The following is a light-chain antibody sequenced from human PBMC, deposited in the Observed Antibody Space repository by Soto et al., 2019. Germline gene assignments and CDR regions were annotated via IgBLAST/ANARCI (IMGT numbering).Light chain of an antibody. CDR3: QHYNSYSEA. CDR2: KAS. J-gene: IGKJ1*01. V-gene: IGKV1-5*03. Sequence: IQMTQSPSSLSASVGDRVTITCRASQTISSWLAWYQQKPGKAPKLLIYKASTLKSGAPSRFSGSGSGTEFTLTISSLQPDDFATYYCQHYNSYSEAFGQGTKGGYQ. CDR1: QTISSW.